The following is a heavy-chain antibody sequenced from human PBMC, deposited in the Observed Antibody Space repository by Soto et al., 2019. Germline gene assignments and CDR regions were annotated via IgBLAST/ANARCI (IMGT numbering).Heavy chain of an antibody. Sequence: QVQLVESGGGVVQPGRSLRLSCAASGFTFSSYGMHWVRQAPGKGLEWVAVIWYDGSNKYYADSVKGRFTISRDNSKNTLYLQRNSLRAEDTAVYYCARDRYTSGWYDGGYWGQGTLVTVSS. D-gene: IGHD6-19*01. CDR2: IWYDGSNK. V-gene: IGHV3-33*01. CDR1: GFTFSSYG. CDR3: ARDRYTSGWYDGGY. J-gene: IGHJ4*02.